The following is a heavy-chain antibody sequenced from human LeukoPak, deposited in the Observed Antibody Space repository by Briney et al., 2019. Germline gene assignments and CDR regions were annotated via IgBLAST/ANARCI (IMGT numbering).Heavy chain of an antibody. D-gene: IGHD6-19*01. V-gene: IGHV4-4*07. CDR2: IHTSGST. Sequence: PSETLSLTCTVSGGSISDYHWSWIRQPAGKGLEWISQIHTSGSTNCNPPLKSRVTMSIDTPENQLSLTIRSVTAADTAVYYCARRDISSGWSFDYWGQGILVTVSS. J-gene: IGHJ4*02. CDR3: ARRDISSGWSFDY. CDR1: GGSISDYH.